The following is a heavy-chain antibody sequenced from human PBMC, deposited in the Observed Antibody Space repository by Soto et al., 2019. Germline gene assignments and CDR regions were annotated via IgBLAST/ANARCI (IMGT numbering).Heavy chain of an antibody. D-gene: IGHD5-12*01. V-gene: IGHV1-46*01. CDR1: GYTFTSYY. CDR3: ARGDSGYDCYYYYGMDV. Sequence: ASVKVSCKASGYTFTSYYMHWVRQAPGQGLEWMGIINPSGGSTSYAQKFQGRVTMTRDTSTSTVYMELSSLRSEDTAVYYCARGDSGYDCYYYYGMDVWGQGTTVTVSS. J-gene: IGHJ6*02. CDR2: INPSGGST.